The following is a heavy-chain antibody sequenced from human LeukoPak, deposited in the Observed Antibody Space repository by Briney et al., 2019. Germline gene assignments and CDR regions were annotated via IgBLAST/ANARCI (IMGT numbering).Heavy chain of an antibody. Sequence: SVKVSCKASGGTFSSYAISWVRQAPGQGLEWMGGIIPIFGTANYAQKFQGRVTITADESTSTAYMELSSLRSEDTAVYYCARQSHYYGSGSYYNLRFDPWGQGTLVTVFS. J-gene: IGHJ5*02. CDR2: IIPIFGTA. V-gene: IGHV1-69*13. CDR3: ARQSHYYGSGSYYNLRFDP. D-gene: IGHD3-10*01. CDR1: GGTFSSYA.